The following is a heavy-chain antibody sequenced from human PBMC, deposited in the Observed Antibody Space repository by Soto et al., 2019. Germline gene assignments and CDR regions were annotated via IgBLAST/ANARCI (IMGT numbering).Heavy chain of an antibody. CDR1: GGSISSFDYY. J-gene: IGHJ2*01. V-gene: IGHV4-30-4*01. CDR2: IYYSGST. Sequence: QVQLQESGPGLVRPSQTLSLTCTVSGGSISSFDYYWSWVRQPRGKGLEWMGYIYYSGSTFYHPSLQSRVTISVDTSKNQFSLKLHSVTAADTAVYFCAKLRTGTSDWYFDLWGRGTLVTVSS. D-gene: IGHD1-7*01. CDR3: AKLRTGTSDWYFDL.